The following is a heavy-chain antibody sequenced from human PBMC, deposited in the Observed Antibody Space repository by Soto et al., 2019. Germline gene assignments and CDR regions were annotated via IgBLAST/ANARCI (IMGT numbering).Heavy chain of an antibody. CDR2: IIPIFGTA. D-gene: IGHD2-15*01. Sequence: GASVKVSCKACGGTFSSYAISWLRQAPGQGLEWMGGIIPIFGTANYAQKFQGRVTITADESTSTAYMELSSLRSEDTAVYYCARAPSLVVVTYYFDYWGQGTLVTVSS. J-gene: IGHJ4*02. CDR3: ARAPSLVVVTYYFDY. CDR1: GGTFSSYA. V-gene: IGHV1-69*13.